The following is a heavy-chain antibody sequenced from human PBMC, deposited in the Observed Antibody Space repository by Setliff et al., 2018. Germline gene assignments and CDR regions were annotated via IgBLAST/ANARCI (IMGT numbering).Heavy chain of an antibody. CDR2: INPGGSEE. CDR3: ASATGY. V-gene: IGHV3-7*01. CDR1: SFNLANYA. J-gene: IGHJ4*02. Sequence: GGSLRLSCVASSFNLANYAVTWVRQAPGKGLEWVANINPGGSEEYYLDSVKGRFTISRDNAKTSLYLLMNSLRADDTAVYFCASATGYWGQGILVTVSS.